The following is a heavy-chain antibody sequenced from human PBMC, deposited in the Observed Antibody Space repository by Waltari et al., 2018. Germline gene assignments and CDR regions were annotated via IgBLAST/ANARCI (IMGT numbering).Heavy chain of an antibody. V-gene: IGHV4-30-4*08. CDR3: ARDLARDYGDYNYYYYMDV. CDR2: IYYSGST. J-gene: IGHJ6*03. D-gene: IGHD4-17*01. Sequence: QVQLQESGPGLVKPSQTLSLTCPVSGCYISSGDYYWSLIPQPPGKGLEWIGYIYYSGSTYYNPSLKSRVTISVDTSKNQFSLKLSSVTAADTAVYYCARDLARDYGDYNYYYYMDVWGKGTTVTVSS. CDR1: GCYISSGDYY.